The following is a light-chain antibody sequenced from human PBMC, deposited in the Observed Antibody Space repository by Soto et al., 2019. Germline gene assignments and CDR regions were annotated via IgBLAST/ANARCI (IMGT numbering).Light chain of an antibody. V-gene: IGKV3-15*01. CDR1: QSVRSN. Sequence: EVELTQSPDISSVSPGETASLSCRASQSVRSNLAWYQQKPGQAPRLLIYGASTRATGIPARFSGSGSGREFTLTISSLQSEDFGLYYCQQYNIWPPLTFGGGTKVEIK. J-gene: IGKJ4*01. CDR3: QQYNIWPPLT. CDR2: GAS.